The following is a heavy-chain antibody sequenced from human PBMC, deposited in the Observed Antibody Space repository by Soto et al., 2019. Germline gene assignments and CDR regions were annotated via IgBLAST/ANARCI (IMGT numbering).Heavy chain of an antibody. CDR3: AKYRRTEEEGFTLDS. J-gene: IGHJ4*02. CDR1: GGSIKHYY. V-gene: IGHV4-59*01. Sequence: KTSETLSLTCTVSGGSIKHYYWSWIRQPPGKRLEWIGYIYYTGSTTYNPSLESRVTMSVDTSKNQFSLKLSSVNAADTAVYYCAKYRRTEEEGFTLDSWGRGTLVTVSS. D-gene: IGHD2-2*01. CDR2: IYYTGST.